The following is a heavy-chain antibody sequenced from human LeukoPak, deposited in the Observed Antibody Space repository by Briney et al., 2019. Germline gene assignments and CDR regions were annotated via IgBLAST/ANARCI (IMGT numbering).Heavy chain of an antibody. CDR1: GYTFTSYG. Sequence: GASVKVSCKASGYTFTSYGISWVRQAPGQGLEWMGWISAYNGNTNYAQKLQGRVTMTTNTSTSTAYMELRSLRSDDTAVYYCARGEDYYDSVLFDPWGQGTLVTVSS. V-gene: IGHV1-18*01. CDR2: ISAYNGNT. J-gene: IGHJ5*02. CDR3: ARGEDYYDSVLFDP. D-gene: IGHD3-22*01.